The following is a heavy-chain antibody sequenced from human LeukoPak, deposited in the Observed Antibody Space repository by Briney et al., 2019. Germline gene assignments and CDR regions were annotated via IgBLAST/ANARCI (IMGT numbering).Heavy chain of an antibody. CDR1: NGSISSHY. CDR3: ARNERRAQKDTYYAYFYYMDV. CDR2: IYSSGYT. J-gene: IGHJ6*03. V-gene: IGHV4-59*11. D-gene: IGHD6-25*01. Sequence: SETLSLTCTVSNGSISSHYWSWIRQPPGKGLEWIGLIYSSGYTNYNPSLESRVTISVDTSRNQFSLKLSSATAADTAVYHCARNERRAQKDTYYAYFYYMDVWGKGSTVTVSS.